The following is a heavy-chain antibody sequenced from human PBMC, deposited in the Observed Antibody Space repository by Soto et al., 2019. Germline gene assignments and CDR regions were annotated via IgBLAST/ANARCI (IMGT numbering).Heavy chain of an antibody. D-gene: IGHD3-9*01. CDR2: IYYSGST. Sequence: PSETLSLTCTVSGGSISSGGYYWSWIRQHPGKGLEWIGYIYYSGSTYYNPSLKSRVTLSVDTSKNQFSLKLSSVTAADTAVYYCAREGILPGSGAFDIWGQGTMVTVSS. CDR1: GGSISSGGYY. CDR3: AREGILPGSGAFDI. V-gene: IGHV4-31*03. J-gene: IGHJ3*02.